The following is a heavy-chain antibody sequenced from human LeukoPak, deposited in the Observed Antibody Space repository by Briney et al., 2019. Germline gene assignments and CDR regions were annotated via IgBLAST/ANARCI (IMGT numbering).Heavy chain of an antibody. Sequence: SETLSLTCTVSGGSISSSSYYWGWIRQPPGTGLEWIGSIYYSGSTYYNPSLKSRVTISVDTSKNQFSLKLSSVTAADTAVYYCARWLQSYYFDYWGQGTLVTVSS. V-gene: IGHV4-39*01. CDR1: GGSISSSSYY. J-gene: IGHJ4*02. CDR3: ARWLQSYYFDY. D-gene: IGHD5-24*01. CDR2: IYYSGST.